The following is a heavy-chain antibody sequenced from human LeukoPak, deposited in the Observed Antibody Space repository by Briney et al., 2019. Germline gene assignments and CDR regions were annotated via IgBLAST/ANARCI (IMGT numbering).Heavy chain of an antibody. CDR3: AKGPNYDILTGWRKTYNGFDM. D-gene: IGHD3-9*01. V-gene: IGHV3-30*02. CDR1: GFTFSTYG. Sequence: GGSLRLSCAASGFTFSTYGMHWVRQAPGKGLEWVAFIRYDGSNKYYADSVKGRFTISRDNSKNTLHLQMNSLRAEDTAVYYCAKGPNYDILTGWRKTYNGFDMWGQGTMVTVSS. CDR2: IRYDGSNK. J-gene: IGHJ3*02.